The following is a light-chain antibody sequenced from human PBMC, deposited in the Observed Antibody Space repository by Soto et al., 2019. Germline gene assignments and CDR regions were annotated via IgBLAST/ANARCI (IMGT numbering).Light chain of an antibody. J-gene: IGKJ4*01. Sequence: DIQLTQSPSFLSASVGDRVTITCRASQGISSYLAWYQQRAGKAPKFLMYAAPTLQNGVPSRFSGSGSGTEFALTISSLQPEDFATYYCQQLKTYPLTFGGGTKMEI. CDR3: QQLKTYPLT. V-gene: IGKV1-9*01. CDR2: AAP. CDR1: QGISSY.